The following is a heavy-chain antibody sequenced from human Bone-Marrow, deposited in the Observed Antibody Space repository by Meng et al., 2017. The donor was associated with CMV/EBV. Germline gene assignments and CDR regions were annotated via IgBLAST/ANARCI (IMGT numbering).Heavy chain of an antibody. D-gene: IGHD3-10*01. CDR1: GSISSSNW. CDR3: ARDGRWVRGVTSRLDY. Sequence: GSISSSNWWSWVRQPPGKGLEWIGEIYHSGSTNYNPSLKSRVTISVDKSKNQFSLKLSSVTAADTAVYYCARDGRWVRGVTSRLDYWGQGTLVTVSS. J-gene: IGHJ4*02. CDR2: IYHSGST. V-gene: IGHV4-4*02.